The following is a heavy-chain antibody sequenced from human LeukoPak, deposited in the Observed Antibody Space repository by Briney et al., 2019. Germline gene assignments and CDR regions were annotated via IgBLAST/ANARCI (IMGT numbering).Heavy chain of an antibody. CDR2: IYYSEST. Sequence: PSETLSLTCTVSGGSISSSSYYWGWIRQPPGKGLEWIGSIYYSESTYYNPSLKSRVTISVDTSKNQFSLKLSSVTAADTAVCYCARRLYAYQPKSGFDYWGQGTLVTVSS. V-gene: IGHV4-39*01. CDR1: GGSISSSSYY. CDR3: ARRLYAYQPKSGFDY. J-gene: IGHJ4*02. D-gene: IGHD2-8*01.